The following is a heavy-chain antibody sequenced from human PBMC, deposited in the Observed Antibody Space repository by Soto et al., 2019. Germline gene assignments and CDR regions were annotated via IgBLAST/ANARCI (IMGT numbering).Heavy chain of an antibody. J-gene: IGHJ4*02. Sequence: ASVKVSCKASGGTFSSYAISWVRQAPGQGLEWMGGIVPIFGTANYAQKFQGRVTITADESTSTAYMELSSLRSDDTAVYYCACDPNRGYFDFWGQGTLVTVSS. CDR3: ACDPNRGYFDF. CDR1: GGTFSSYA. CDR2: IVPIFGTA. D-gene: IGHD3-22*01. V-gene: IGHV1-69*13.